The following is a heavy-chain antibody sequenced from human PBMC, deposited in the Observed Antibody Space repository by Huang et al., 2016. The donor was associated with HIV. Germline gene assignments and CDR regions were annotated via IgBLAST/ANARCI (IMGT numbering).Heavy chain of an antibody. V-gene: IGHV4-34*01. J-gene: IGHJ6*03. CDR3: ARGQGGYYYYYMDV. CDR1: GGSFSGDY. CDR2: INHSEST. Sequence: QVQLQQWGAGLLRPSETLSLTCAVYGGSFSGDYGTWIRQPPGKGLEWLGEINHSESTNYNPSLKSRVTISVDTSRNQFSLTLTSVTAADTAVYYCARGQGGYYYYYMDVWGKGTTVTVSS.